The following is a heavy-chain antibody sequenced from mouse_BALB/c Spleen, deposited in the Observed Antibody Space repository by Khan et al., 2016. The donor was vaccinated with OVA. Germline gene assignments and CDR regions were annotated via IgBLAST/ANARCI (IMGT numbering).Heavy chain of an antibody. CDR1: GDFITSGY. CDR3: ARWNYRYDGYFDY. V-gene: IGHV3-8*02. D-gene: IGHD2-14*01. J-gene: IGHJ2*01. CDR2: ISYSGST. Sequence: EVQLQESGPTLVKPSQTLSLTCSVTGDFITSGYWNWIRKFPGNKLEYMGYISYSGSTYYNPSLKSRISITRDTSKNQFYLQLNSVTTEDTATYYCARWNYRYDGYFDYWGQGTTLTVSS.